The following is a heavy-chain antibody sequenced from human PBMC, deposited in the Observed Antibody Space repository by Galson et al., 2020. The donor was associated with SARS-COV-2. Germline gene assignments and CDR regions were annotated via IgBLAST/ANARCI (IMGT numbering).Heavy chain of an antibody. CDR2: ISSSSSYI. CDR3: ARDGLDGIWTGCDDG. Sequence: KIGESLKISCAASGFTFSSYSINLVRQAPGKGLEWVSSISSSSSYIYYADSVKGRFTISRDNAKNSLYLQMNSLRAEDQAVYYCARDGLDGIWTGCDDGWGKGLLVTVSS. CDR1: GFTFSSYS. V-gene: IGHV3-21*01. D-gene: IGHD3-9*01. J-gene: IGHJ4*02.